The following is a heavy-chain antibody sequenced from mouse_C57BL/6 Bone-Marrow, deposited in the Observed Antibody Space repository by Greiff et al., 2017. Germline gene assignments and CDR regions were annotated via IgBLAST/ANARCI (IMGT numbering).Heavy chain of an antibody. Sequence: VQLQQSGAELAKPGASVKLSCKASGYTFTSYWMHWVKQRPGQGLEWIGYINPSSGYTKYNQKFKDKATLTADKSSSTAYMQLSSLTYEDSAVYYCASKVYDYDDAMDYWGQGTSVTVSS. CDR3: ASKVYDYDDAMDY. J-gene: IGHJ4*01. D-gene: IGHD2-4*01. CDR2: INPSSGYT. CDR1: GYTFTSYW. V-gene: IGHV1-7*01.